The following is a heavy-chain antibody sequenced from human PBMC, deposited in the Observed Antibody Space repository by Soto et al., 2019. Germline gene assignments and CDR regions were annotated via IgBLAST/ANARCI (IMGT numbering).Heavy chain of an antibody. V-gene: IGHV1-18*01. CDR3: ARVSRADSVVGGTH. Sequence: QVQLVQSGAEVRKPGASVKVSCKASGFTFTNYGVTWVRQAPGQGLEWMGWISADNGNTNYARKLQGRLTMTPDTPTTSANMELRSLRSDGTAVYYLARVSRADSVVGGTHWGQGTLVTVSS. CDR2: ISADNGNT. J-gene: IGHJ4*02. CDR1: GFTFTNYG. D-gene: IGHD2-15*01.